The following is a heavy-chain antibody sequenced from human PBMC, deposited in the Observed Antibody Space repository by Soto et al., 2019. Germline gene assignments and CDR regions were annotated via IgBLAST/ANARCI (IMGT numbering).Heavy chain of an antibody. J-gene: IGHJ6*02. D-gene: IGHD3-16*01. CDR3: ARDRIQLRLGKYSFNGMDV. V-gene: IGHV1-69*06. Sequence: QVQLVQSGAEMRKPGSSLRVSCKASGGTFSDYAFSWVRQAPGQGLEWMGGIVPRFGSPNYAQKFGGRVTITADTRSSTVYMALCSLRFDDTAVYFCARDRIQLRLGKYSFNGMDVWGQGTTIIVSS. CDR1: GGTFSDYA. CDR2: IVPRFGSP.